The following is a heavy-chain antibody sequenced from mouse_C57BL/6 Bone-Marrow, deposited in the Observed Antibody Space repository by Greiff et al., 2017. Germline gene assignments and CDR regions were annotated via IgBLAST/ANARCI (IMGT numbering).Heavy chain of an antibody. CDR2: IDPSDSYT. CDR1: GYTFTSYW. J-gene: IGHJ2*01. Sequence: VQLQQPGAELVMPGASVKLSCKASGYTFTSYWMHWVKQRPGQGLEWIGEIDPSDSYTNYNQKFKGKSTLTVDKSSSTAYMQLSSLTSEDSAVYYCARVHDKYYFDDWGQGTTLTAAS. CDR3: ARVHDKYYFDD. V-gene: IGHV1-69*01.